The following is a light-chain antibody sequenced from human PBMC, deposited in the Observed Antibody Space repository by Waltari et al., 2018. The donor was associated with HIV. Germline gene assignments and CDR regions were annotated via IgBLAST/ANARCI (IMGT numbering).Light chain of an antibody. CDR1: SSDVGGYNP. Sequence: QSGLTQPPSASGSPGQSVTMSCTGTSSDVGGYNPVSWYQQHPGKAPKLMISEVTKRPSGVPDRFSGSKSGNTASLTVSGLQPEDEADYYSSSYAGSNNHLIFGGGTKLTVL. V-gene: IGLV2-8*01. CDR3: SSYAGSNNHLI. CDR2: EVT. J-gene: IGLJ2*01.